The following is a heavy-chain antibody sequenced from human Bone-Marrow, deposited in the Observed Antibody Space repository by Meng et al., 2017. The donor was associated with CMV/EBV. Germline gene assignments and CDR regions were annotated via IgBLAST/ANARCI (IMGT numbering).Heavy chain of an antibody. Sequence: ASVKVSCKASGYTFTSYGISWVRQAPGQGLEWMGWISAYNGNTNYAQKLQGRVTMTTDTSTSTAYMELRSLRSDDTAVYYCARDFPLKGVVILTETKRGYYYYGMDVWGQGTTVTVYS. CDR1: GYTFTSYG. CDR2: ISAYNGNT. V-gene: IGHV1-18*01. D-gene: IGHD3-3*01. J-gene: IGHJ6*01. CDR3: ARDFPLKGVVILTETKRGYYYYGMDV.